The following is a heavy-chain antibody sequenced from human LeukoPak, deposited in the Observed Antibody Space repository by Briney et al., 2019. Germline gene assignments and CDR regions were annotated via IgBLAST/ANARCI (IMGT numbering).Heavy chain of an antibody. CDR3: ARGGLSDVVVPYPHDY. CDR1: GGSFSGYY. Sequence: ASETLSLTCAVYGGSFSGYYWSWIRQPPGKGLEWIGEINHSGSTNYNPSLKSRVTISVDTSKNQFSLKLSSVTAADTAVYYCARGGLSDVVVPYPHDYWGQGTLVTVSS. J-gene: IGHJ4*02. CDR2: INHSGST. D-gene: IGHD2-2*01. V-gene: IGHV4-34*01.